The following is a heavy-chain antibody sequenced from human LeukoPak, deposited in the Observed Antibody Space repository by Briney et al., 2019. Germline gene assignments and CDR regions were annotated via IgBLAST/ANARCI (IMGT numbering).Heavy chain of an antibody. CDR2: ISGSGGST. J-gene: IGHJ3*02. D-gene: IGHD3-3*01. CDR3: AKVAVGDDFWSGYPGDAFDI. Sequence: GGSLRLSCAASGFTFSSYAMSWVRQAPGKGLEWVSAISGSGGSTYYADSVKGRFTISRDNSKNTLYLQMNSLRAEDTAVYYCAKVAVGDDFWSGYPGDAFDIWGQGTMVTVSS. CDR1: GFTFSSYA. V-gene: IGHV3-23*01.